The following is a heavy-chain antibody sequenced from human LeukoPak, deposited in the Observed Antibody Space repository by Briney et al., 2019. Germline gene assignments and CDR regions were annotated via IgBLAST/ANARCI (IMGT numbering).Heavy chain of an antibody. Sequence: GASVKVSCKASGYTFTSYGISWVRQAPGQGLEWMGWISAYNGNTNYAQKLQGRVTMTTDTSTSTAYMELRSLRSDDTAVYYCARYNYGSGSYLTRHFDYWGQGTLVTVSS. V-gene: IGHV1-18*01. CDR3: ARYNYGSGSYLTRHFDY. CDR1: GYTFTSYG. D-gene: IGHD3-10*01. J-gene: IGHJ4*02. CDR2: ISAYNGNT.